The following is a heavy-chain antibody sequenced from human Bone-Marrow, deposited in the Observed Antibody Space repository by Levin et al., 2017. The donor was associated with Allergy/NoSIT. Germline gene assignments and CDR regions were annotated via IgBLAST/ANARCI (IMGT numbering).Heavy chain of an antibody. CDR2: MSGDGGST. D-gene: IGHD4-17*01. Sequence: GESLKISCAASGFTFSDYYMSWVRQAPGRGLDWVSAMSGDGGSTYYADSVKGRFTISRDNSKNTLFLHMSSLRAEDTALYYCAKVYGDYGKFGAFDIWGQGTMVTVSS. CDR1: GFTFSDYY. V-gene: IGHV3-23*01. J-gene: IGHJ3*02. CDR3: AKVYGDYGKFGAFDI.